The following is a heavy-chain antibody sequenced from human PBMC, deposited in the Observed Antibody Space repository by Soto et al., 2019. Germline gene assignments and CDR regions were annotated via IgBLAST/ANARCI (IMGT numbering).Heavy chain of an antibody. Sequence: GRSLRLSCAASGFTFSSYEINWVRQAPGKGLEWISYISSSGTTTYYADSVKGRFTISRDNAKNSLYLQMNSLRTEDTAVYYCAREGSPSYWGQGTLVTVSS. CDR1: GFTFSSYE. CDR3: AREGSPSY. CDR2: ISSSGTTT. J-gene: IGHJ4*02. V-gene: IGHV3-48*03.